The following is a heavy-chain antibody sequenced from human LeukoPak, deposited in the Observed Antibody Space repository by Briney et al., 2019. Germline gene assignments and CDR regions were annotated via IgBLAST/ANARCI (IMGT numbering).Heavy chain of an antibody. J-gene: IGHJ4*02. V-gene: IGHV4-38-2*01. CDR1: GYSISSGYY. Sequence: SETLSLTCAVSGYSISSGYYWGWIRQPPGKGLEWIGSIYHSGSTYYNPSLKSRVTISVDTSKNQFSLKLSSVTAADTAVYYCARKGVAVAPFDYWGQGTLVTVSS. CDR2: IYHSGST. D-gene: IGHD6-19*01. CDR3: ARKGVAVAPFDY.